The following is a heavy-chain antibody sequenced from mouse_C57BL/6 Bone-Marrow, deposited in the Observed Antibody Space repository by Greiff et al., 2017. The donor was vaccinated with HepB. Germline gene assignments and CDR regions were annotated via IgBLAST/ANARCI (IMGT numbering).Heavy chain of an antibody. CDR3: ARYPYYYGSSQFAY. Sequence: VKLVESGAELARPGASVKLSCKASGYTFTSYGISWVKQRTGQGLEWIGEIYPRSGNTYYNEKFKGKATLTADKSSSTAYMELRSLTSEDSAVYFCARYPYYYGSSQFAYWGQGTLVTVSA. D-gene: IGHD1-1*01. CDR1: GYTFTSYG. J-gene: IGHJ3*01. CDR2: IYPRSGNT. V-gene: IGHV1-81*01.